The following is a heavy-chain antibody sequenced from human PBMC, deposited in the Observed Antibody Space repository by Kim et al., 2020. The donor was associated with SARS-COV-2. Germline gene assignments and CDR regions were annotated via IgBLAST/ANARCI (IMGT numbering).Heavy chain of an antibody. D-gene: IGHD6-19*01. J-gene: IGHJ4*02. Sequence: SETLSLTCTVSGGSINNYYWSWIRQPAGKGLEWIGRIYASGTTNYNPSLKSRVTMSVDTSKNQFSLNLSSVTAADTAVYYCARGGGYSSGKAKFDYWGQGTRDTASS. V-gene: IGHV4-4*07. CDR2: IYASGTT. CDR1: GGSINNYY. CDR3: ARGGGYSSGKAKFDY.